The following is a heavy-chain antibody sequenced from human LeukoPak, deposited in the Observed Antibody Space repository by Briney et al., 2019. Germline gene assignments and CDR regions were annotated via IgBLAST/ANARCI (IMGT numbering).Heavy chain of an antibody. CDR1: GFTFSSYA. D-gene: IGHD3-3*01. J-gene: IGHJ6*03. CDR2: ISGSGGST. Sequence: GGSLRLSCAASGFTFSSYAMSWVRQAPGKGLEWVSAISGSGGSTYYADSVKGRFTISRDNSKNTLYLQMNSLRAEDTAVYYCAKGPITIFGVALSSMDVWGKGTTVTVSS. V-gene: IGHV3-23*01. CDR3: AKGPITIFGVALSSMDV.